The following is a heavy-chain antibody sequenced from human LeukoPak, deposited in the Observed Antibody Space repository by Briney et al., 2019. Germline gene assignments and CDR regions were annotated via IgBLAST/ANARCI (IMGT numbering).Heavy chain of an antibody. CDR1: GFTFSSYG. V-gene: IGHV3-30*18. Sequence: PGRSPRLSCAASGFTFSSYGMHWVRQAPGKGLEWVAVISYDGSNKYYADSVKGRFTISRDNSKNTLYLQMNSLRAEDTAIYYCGKELESYVVVVTAFDYWGQGTLVTVSS. CDR3: GKELESYVVVVTAFDY. CDR2: ISYDGSNK. J-gene: IGHJ4*02. D-gene: IGHD2-15*01.